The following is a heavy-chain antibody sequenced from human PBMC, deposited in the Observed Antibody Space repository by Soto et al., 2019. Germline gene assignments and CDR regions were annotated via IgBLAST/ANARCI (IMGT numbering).Heavy chain of an antibody. D-gene: IGHD2-2*01. J-gene: IGHJ6*02. CDR2: ISAYNGNT. CDR1: GYTFTSYG. CDR3: ARYCISTSCQNYCYGMDV. Sequence: QVQLVQSGAEVKKPGASVKVSCKASGYTFTSYGISWVRQAPGQGLEWMGWISAYNGNTNYAQKLQGRVTMTTDTSTSTAYMELRSLRSDDTAVYYCARYCISTSCQNYCYGMDVWGPGTTVTVSS. V-gene: IGHV1-18*01.